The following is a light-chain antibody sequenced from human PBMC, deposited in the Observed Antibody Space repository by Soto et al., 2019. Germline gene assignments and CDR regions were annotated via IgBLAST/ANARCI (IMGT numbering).Light chain of an antibody. J-gene: IGLJ2*01. CDR1: SNHVGGYNF. CDR3: SSYAGSYTLV. CDR2: DVS. V-gene: IGLV2-11*01. Sequence: QSALTQPRSVSGSPGQSVTISCTGTSNHVGGYNFVSWYQQHPGKVPKLFIYDVSRRPSGVPDRFSGSKSGNTASLTISGLQAEDEADYYCSSYAGSYTLVFGGGTKLTVL.